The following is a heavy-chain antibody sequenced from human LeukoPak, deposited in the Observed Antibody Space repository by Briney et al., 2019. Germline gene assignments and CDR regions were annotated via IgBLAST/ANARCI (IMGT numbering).Heavy chain of an antibody. CDR1: GFTFRNHG. J-gene: IGHJ4*02. D-gene: IGHD2-2*01. CDR2: IWYDGSNE. CDR3: ARDRSSTYCDS. Sequence: GGSLRLSCAASGFTFRNHGMHWVRQAPGKGLEWVAVIWYDGSNEYYADSVKGRFTISRDNSKNTLYLQMNSLRGEDTAIYYCARDRSSTYCDSWGQGTVVTVSS. V-gene: IGHV3-33*01.